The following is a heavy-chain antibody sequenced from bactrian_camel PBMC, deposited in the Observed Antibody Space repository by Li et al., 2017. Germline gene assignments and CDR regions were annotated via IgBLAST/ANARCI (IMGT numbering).Heavy chain of an antibody. J-gene: IGHJ4*01. V-gene: IGHV3S53*01. Sequence: VQLVESGGGSVQAGGSLRLSCLASVSHYSTLCMGWFRQPPGKEREGVASIDHDGSTTYADSVKGRFTISKDTAKNTLYLQMASLKPEDTAVYYCAADVLGEIVAMRATATCPRYPRNYWGQGTQVTVS. D-gene: IGHD5*01. CDR3: AADVLGEIVAMRATATCPRYPRNY. CDR2: IDHDGST. CDR1: VSHYSTLC.